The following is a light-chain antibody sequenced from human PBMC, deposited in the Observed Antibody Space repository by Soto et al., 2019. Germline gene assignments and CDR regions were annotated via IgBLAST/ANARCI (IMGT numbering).Light chain of an antibody. CDR3: AAWDDSLSGPV. CDR1: SSNMGTNT. CDR2: RSY. J-gene: IGLJ1*01. V-gene: IGLV1-44*01. Sequence: QLVLTQPPSASGTPGQSVIISCSGGSSNMGTNTVSWYQHFPGTAPKLLIFRSYQRPSGVPDRFSGSKSGTSASLAIRGLQSEDEADYYCAAWDDSLSGPVFGTGTKLTVL.